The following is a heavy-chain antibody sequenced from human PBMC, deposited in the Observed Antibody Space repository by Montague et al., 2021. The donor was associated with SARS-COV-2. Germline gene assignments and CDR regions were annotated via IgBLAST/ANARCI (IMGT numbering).Heavy chain of an antibody. D-gene: IGHD1-26*01. V-gene: IGHV4-4*02. CDR2: FYHTGST. CDR3: ARKGSGRSDLAY. CDR1: GDSISTDNW. Sequence: SETLSLTCAVSGDSISTDNWCTWVRLPPGKRLQCVGEFYHTGSTKYKPSLKSRVIVSVDKSWNQFSLRLTFVTAADTAIYYRARKGSGRSDLAYWGQRTLVTVSS. J-gene: IGHJ4*02.